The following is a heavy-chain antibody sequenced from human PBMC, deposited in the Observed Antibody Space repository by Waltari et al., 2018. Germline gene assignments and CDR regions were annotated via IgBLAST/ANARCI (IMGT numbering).Heavy chain of an antibody. V-gene: IGHV4-59*01. CDR3: ARDRFGWYYYYMDV. CDR2: IYYSGST. CDR1: GGSISSYY. Sequence: QVQLQESGPGLVKPSETLSLTCTVSGGSISSYYWGWIRQPPGKGLEWIGYIYYSGSTNYNPSLKSRVTISVDTSKNQFSLKLSSVTAADTAVYYCARDRFGWYYYYMDVWGKGTTVTVSS. J-gene: IGHJ6*03. D-gene: IGHD3-16*01.